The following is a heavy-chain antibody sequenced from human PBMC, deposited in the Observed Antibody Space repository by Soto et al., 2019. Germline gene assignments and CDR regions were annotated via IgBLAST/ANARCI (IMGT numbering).Heavy chain of an antibody. J-gene: IGHJ3*01. Sequence: QVQLQRWGAGLLRPSETLSLTCAVSGGSFRGYYWTWLRQSPGRGLEWIGEINHRGSTTSKPSLTSRRTTSVDTSKTEFSMNLTSVTAADAATYYCARGRGFMSRNALDLWGQGTRVIVSS. CDR3: ARGRGFMSRNALDL. V-gene: IGHV4-34*01. CDR1: GGSFRGYY. CDR2: INHRGST.